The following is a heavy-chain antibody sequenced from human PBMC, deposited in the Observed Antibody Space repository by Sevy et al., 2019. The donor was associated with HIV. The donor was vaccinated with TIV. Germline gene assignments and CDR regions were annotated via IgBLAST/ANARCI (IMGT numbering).Heavy chain of an antibody. Sequence: GGSLRLSCAASGFTFSNAWMSWVRQAPGKGLEWVGRIKSKTDGGTTDYAAPVKGRFTISRDDSKNTLYLQMNSLKTEETAVYYCTTPGVTFGGVIVNDAFDIWGQGTMVTVSS. D-gene: IGHD3-16*02. CDR3: TTPGVTFGGVIVNDAFDI. CDR2: IKSKTDGGTT. CDR1: GFTFSNAW. V-gene: IGHV3-15*01. J-gene: IGHJ3*02.